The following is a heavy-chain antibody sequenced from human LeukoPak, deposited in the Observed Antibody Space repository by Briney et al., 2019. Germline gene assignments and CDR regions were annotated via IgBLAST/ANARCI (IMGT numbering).Heavy chain of an antibody. V-gene: IGHV4-38-2*02. Sequence: SETLSLTCTVSGYSISSGFYSGWIRQPPGKGLEWIGSIYHSGSTYYNPSLKSRVTISVDTSKNQFSLKLSSVTAADTAVYYCARGEPSRGSRELIGSNFDYWGQGTLVTVSS. CDR3: ARGEPSRGSRELIGSNFDY. D-gene: IGHD3-10*01. CDR1: GYSISSGFY. J-gene: IGHJ4*02. CDR2: IYHSGST.